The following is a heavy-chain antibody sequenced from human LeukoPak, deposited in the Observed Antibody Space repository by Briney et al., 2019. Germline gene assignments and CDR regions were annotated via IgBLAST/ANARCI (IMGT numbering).Heavy chain of an antibody. CDR2: IYYSGST. CDR1: GGSISSYY. D-gene: IGHD3-3*01. V-gene: IGHV4-59*01. Sequence: PSETLSLSCTVSGGSISSYYWSWIRQPPGKGLEWIGYIYYSGSTNYNPSLKSRVTISVDTSKNQFSLKLSSVTAADTAVYYCARSPPYYDLWSGYFDYWGQGTLVTVSS. J-gene: IGHJ4*02. CDR3: ARSPPYYDLWSGYFDY.